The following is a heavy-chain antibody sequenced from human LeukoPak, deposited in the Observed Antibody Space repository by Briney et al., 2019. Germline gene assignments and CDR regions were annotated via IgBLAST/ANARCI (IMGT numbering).Heavy chain of an antibody. CDR1: GFTFSRYW. CDR3: ARSGRGVDSFYFYMDV. V-gene: IGHV3-7*01. CDR2: KKHDGREKQDGSEK. Sequence: GGSLRLSCAASGFTFSRYWMSWVRQAQGKGLEWLANKKHDGREKQDGSEKNYVDSVKGRFTISRDNAKNSLYLQMNSLRAEDTVVYYCARSGRGVDSFYFYMDVWGKGTTVTVSS. D-gene: IGHD3-10*01. J-gene: IGHJ6*03.